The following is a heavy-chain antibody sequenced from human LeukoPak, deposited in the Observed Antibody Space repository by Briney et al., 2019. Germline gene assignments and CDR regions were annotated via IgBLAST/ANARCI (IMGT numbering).Heavy chain of an antibody. J-gene: IGHJ3*02. CDR2: IYSGGST. V-gene: IGHV3-66*01. D-gene: IGHD6-19*01. CDR1: GFTVSSNY. CDR3: ATSGIAVAGTDDAFDI. Sequence: GGSLRLSCAASGFTVSSNYMSWVRQAPGKGLEWVSVIYSGGSTYYADSVKGRFTISRDNSKNTLYLQMNSLRAKDTAVYYCATSGIAVAGTDDAFDIWGQGTMVTVSS.